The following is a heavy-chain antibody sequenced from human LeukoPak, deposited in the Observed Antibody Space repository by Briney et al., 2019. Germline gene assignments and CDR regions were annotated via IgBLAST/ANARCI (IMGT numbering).Heavy chain of an antibody. V-gene: IGHV3-30*18. CDR3: AKDRYTYGTEYFDY. Sequence: GRSLRLSCAASGFAFSSYGMHWVRQAPGKGLEWVALISYDGSNKYYADSVKGRFTISRDNSKNTLYLQMNSLRAEDTAVYYCAKDRYTYGTEYFDYWGQGTLVTVSS. CDR2: ISYDGSNK. CDR1: GFAFSSYG. J-gene: IGHJ4*02. D-gene: IGHD5-18*01.